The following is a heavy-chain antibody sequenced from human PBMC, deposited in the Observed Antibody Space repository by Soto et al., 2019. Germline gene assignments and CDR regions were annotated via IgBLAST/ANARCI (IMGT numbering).Heavy chain of an antibody. Sequence: QLQLQESGSGLVKPSQTLSLTCAVSGGSISSGGYSWSWIRQPPGKGLEWIGYIYHSGSTYYNPSRKSRVTISVDRSKNQFSLKLSSVTVADTAVYYCARVAYCGGDCYRGFDPWGQGTLVTVSS. CDR3: ARVAYCGGDCYRGFDP. CDR2: IYHSGST. J-gene: IGHJ5*02. D-gene: IGHD2-21*02. CDR1: GGSISSGGYS. V-gene: IGHV4-30-2*01.